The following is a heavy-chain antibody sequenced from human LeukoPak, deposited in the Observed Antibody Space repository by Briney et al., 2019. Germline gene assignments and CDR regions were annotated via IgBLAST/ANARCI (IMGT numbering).Heavy chain of an antibody. V-gene: IGHV3-11*05. CDR2: ISSSSSST. J-gene: IGHJ3*02. CDR3: ARVPGKYAFDI. Sequence: GGSLRLSCAASGFTFSDYYMSWIRRAPGKGLEWVAYISSSSSSTNYADSVKGRFTISRDNAKNSLYLQMNSLRAEDTAVYYRARVPGKYAFDIWGQGTMVTVSA. CDR1: GFTFSDYY. D-gene: IGHD3-10*01.